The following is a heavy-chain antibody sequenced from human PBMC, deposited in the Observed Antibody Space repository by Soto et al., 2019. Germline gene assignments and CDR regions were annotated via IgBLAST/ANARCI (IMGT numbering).Heavy chain of an antibody. CDR3: ARDYDFWSGYYTDYMDV. CDR2: ISYDGSNK. CDR1: GFTFSSYG. Sequence: GGSLRLSCAASGFTFSSYGMHWVRQAPGKGLEWVAVISYDGSNKYYADSVKGRFTISRDNSKNTLYLQMNSLRAEDTAVYYCARDYDFWSGYYTDYMDVWGKGTTVTVSS. J-gene: IGHJ6*03. D-gene: IGHD3-3*01. V-gene: IGHV3-30*03.